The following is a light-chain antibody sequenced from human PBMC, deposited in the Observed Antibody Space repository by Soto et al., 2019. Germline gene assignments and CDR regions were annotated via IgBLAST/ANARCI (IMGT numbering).Light chain of an antibody. Sequence: EIVMTQSPATLSVSPGERAILSCRANQSVSNNLAWYQQKPGQAPSLLIYHASTRATGIPARFSGSGSGTEFTLTISSLQSEDFAVYYCQQYNKWPLTFGGGTKVEIK. CDR1: QSVSNN. CDR3: QQYNKWPLT. V-gene: IGKV3-15*01. CDR2: HAS. J-gene: IGKJ4*01.